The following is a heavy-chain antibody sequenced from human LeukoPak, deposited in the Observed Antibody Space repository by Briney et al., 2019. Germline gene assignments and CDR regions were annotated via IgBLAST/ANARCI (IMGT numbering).Heavy chain of an antibody. D-gene: IGHD5-24*01. CDR2: ISAYNGNT. J-gene: IGHJ4*02. V-gene: IGHV1-18*01. CDR3: ASEVRVRNRERWLPEELYY. CDR1: GYTFTSYG. Sequence: GASVKVSCKASGYTFTSYGISWVRQAPGQGLEWMGWISAYNGNTNYAQKLQGRVTMTTDTSTSTAYMELRSLRSDDTAVYYCASEVRVRNRERWLPEELYYWGQGTLVTVSS.